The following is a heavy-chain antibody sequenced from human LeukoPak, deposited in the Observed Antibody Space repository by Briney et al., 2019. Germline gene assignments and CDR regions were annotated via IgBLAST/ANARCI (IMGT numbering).Heavy chain of an antibody. CDR1: GFTFSSYA. CDR3: ARDRVRRHYYGMDV. J-gene: IGHJ6*02. CDR2: ISYDGSNK. V-gene: IGHV3-30*04. D-gene: IGHD3-10*01. Sequence: GGSLRLSCAASGFTFSSYAMHWVRQAPGKGLEWVAVISYDGSNKYYADSVKGRFTISRDNSKNTLYLQMNSLRAEDTAVYYCARDRVRRHYYGMDVWGQGTTVTVSS.